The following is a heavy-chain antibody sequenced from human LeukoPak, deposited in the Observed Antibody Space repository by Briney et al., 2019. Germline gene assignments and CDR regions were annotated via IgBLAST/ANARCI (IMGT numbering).Heavy chain of an antibody. Sequence: KXSEXXSLTXTVXGGSXXXXYWSXXRXXPGKXLEXIGXIYYSGSTNYNPSLKSRVTISVDTSKNQFSLKLSSVTAADTAVYYCARGRTYYYGSGSYYFDYWGQGTLVTVSS. V-gene: IGHV4-59*01. CDR2: IYYSGST. CDR1: GGSXXXXY. CDR3: ARGRTYYYGSGSYYFDY. D-gene: IGHD3-10*01. J-gene: IGHJ4*02.